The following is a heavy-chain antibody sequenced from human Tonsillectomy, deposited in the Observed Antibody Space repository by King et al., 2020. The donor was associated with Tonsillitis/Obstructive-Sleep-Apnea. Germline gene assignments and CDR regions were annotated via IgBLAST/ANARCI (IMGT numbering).Heavy chain of an antibody. CDR2: ISGSGGST. D-gene: IGHD6-13*01. V-gene: IGHV3-23*04. Sequence: VQLVESGGGLVQPGGSLRLSCAASGFTFSSYAMSWVRQAPGKGLEWVSAISGSGGSTYYADSVKGRFTISRDNSKNTLYLQMNRLRAEDTAVYYCANPGDDISIAAGDYWGQGTLVTVSS. CDR1: GFTFSSYA. J-gene: IGHJ4*02. CDR3: ANPGDDISIAAGDY.